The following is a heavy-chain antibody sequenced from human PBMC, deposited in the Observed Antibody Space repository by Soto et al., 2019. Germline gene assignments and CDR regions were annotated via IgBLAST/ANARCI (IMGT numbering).Heavy chain of an antibody. Sequence: QVQLQESGPGLVKPSQTLSLTCTVSGGSISSGGYYWSWIRQHPGKGLEWIGYIYYSGSTYYNPSLKSRVTISVDTSKNQFSLKLSSVTAADTAVYYCARGDYYDSSVTYWYFDLWGRGTLVTVSS. D-gene: IGHD3-22*01. V-gene: IGHV4-31*03. J-gene: IGHJ2*01. CDR1: GGSISSGGYY. CDR3: ARGDYYDSSVTYWYFDL. CDR2: IYYSGST.